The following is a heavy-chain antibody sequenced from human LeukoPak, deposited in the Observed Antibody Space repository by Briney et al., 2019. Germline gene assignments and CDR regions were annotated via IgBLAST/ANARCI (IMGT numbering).Heavy chain of an antibody. Sequence: PSETLSLTCTVSGGSISSGGYYWSWIRQHPGKGLEWIGYIYYSGSNYYNPSLKSRVTISVDTSKNQFSLKLSSVTAADTAVYYCARETEDSSGFYGMDVWGQGTTVTVSS. D-gene: IGHD3-22*01. CDR1: GGSISSGGYY. CDR2: IYYSGSN. V-gene: IGHV4-31*03. CDR3: ARETEDSSGFYGMDV. J-gene: IGHJ6*02.